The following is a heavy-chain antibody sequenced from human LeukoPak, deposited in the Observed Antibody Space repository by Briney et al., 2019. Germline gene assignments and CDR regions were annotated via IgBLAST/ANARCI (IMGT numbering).Heavy chain of an antibody. D-gene: IGHD6-19*01. CDR1: GVIVSRNF. CDR2: MYASGTT. V-gene: IGHV3-53*01. J-gene: IGHJ5*02. Sequence: PGGSLRLSCAASGVIVSRNFMSWVRQAPGKGLQWVAIMYASGTTDYSDSVRGRFHISRDSSNNTLSLQINSLRAEDTAVYYCARGSGSGWPLDRWGQGALVTVSS. CDR3: ARGSGSGWPLDR.